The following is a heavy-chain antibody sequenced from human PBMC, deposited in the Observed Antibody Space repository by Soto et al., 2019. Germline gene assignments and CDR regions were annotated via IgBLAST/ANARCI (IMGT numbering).Heavy chain of an antibody. J-gene: IGHJ5*02. D-gene: IGHD1-26*01. CDR2: ISATGGST. CDR3: PKGGSYEGFDH. Sequence: GGSLRLSCAASGFTFSSYAMSWVRQAPGKGLEWVSAISATGGSTYSAVSVKGRFTISRDNSKNTLYLQMDSLRAEDTAVYYCPKGGSYEGFDHWGQGTLVTVSS. V-gene: IGHV3-23*01. CDR1: GFTFSSYA.